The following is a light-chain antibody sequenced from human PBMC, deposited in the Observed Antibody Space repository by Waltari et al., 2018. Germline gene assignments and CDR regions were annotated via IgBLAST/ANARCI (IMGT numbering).Light chain of an antibody. CDR1: SSNIGAGYD. CDR3: QSYDSNLSGWV. Sequence: QSVLTQPPSVSGAPGQRVTISCTGSSSNIGAGYDVHWYQHLPGAAPNLIRYGHSNRPSGVPDRFSGSNAGTSASLAITGVQAEDEADYYCQSYDSNLSGWVFGGGSSLTVL. J-gene: IGLJ3*02. V-gene: IGLV1-40*01. CDR2: GHS.